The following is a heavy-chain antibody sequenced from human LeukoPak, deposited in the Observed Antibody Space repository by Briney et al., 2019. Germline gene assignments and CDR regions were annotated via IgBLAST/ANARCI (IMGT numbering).Heavy chain of an antibody. J-gene: IGHJ5*02. V-gene: IGHV3-21*01. CDR3: ARGTRVAANLHTA. Sequence: ETLSLTCTVSGGSISSYYWSWVRQPPGKGLEWVSSISSSSSYIYYADSVKGRFTISRDNVKNSLYLQMNSLRAEDTAVYYCARGTRVAANLHTAWGQGTLVTVSS. CDR1: GGSISSYY. D-gene: IGHD2-15*01. CDR2: ISSSSSYI.